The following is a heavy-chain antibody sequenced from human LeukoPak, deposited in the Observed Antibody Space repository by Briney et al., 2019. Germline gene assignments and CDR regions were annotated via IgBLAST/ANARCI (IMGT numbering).Heavy chain of an antibody. CDR3: ARNYGDYTGGGYYYYMDV. Sequence: SETLSLTCTVSGGSISSYYWSWIRRPPGKGLEWIGYIYTSGSTNYNPSLKSRVTISVDTSKNQFSLKLSSVTAADTAVYYCARNYGDYTGGGYYYYMDVWGKGTTVTVSS. CDR2: IYTSGST. J-gene: IGHJ6*03. D-gene: IGHD4-17*01. V-gene: IGHV4-4*09. CDR1: GGSISSYY.